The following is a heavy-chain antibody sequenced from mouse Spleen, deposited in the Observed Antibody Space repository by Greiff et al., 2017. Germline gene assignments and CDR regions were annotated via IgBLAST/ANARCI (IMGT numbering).Heavy chain of an antibody. CDR1: GFTFSDAW. CDR2: IRNKANNHAT. CDR3: TRDYDGYYFDY. V-gene: IGHV6-6*01. J-gene: IGHJ2*01. D-gene: IGHD2-3*01. Sequence: EVQGVESGGGLVQPGGSMKLSCAASGFTFSDAWMDWVRQSPEKGLEWVAEIRNKANNHATYYAESVKGRFTISRDDSKSSVYLQMNSLRAEDTGIYYCTRDYDGYYFDYWGQGTTLTVSS.